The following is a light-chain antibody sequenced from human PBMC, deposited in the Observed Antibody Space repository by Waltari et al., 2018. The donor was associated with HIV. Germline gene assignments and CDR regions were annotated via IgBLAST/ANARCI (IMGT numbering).Light chain of an antibody. V-gene: IGLV4-69*01. J-gene: IGLJ3*02. CDR3: QSWGGGSWV. CDR1: FGHTNYA. Sequence: QLVLTKSHSASASLGASVKLTCCLGFGHTNYAIAWHQQQPGKGPRFWMHLNSNGSHIKGDVIPDRFSGSSSGTERYLTISSLQSEDEADYYCQSWGGGSWVFGGGTKLTVL. CDR2: LNSNGSH.